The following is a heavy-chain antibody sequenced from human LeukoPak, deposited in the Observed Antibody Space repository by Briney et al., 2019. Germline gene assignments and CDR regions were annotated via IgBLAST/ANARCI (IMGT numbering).Heavy chain of an antibody. CDR3: ARVESSSWYLRWFDP. CDR2: IYYSGST. CDR1: GGSISSSSYY. V-gene: IGHV4-39*01. Sequence: SETLSLTCTVSGGSISSSSYYWGWIRQPPGKGLEWIGSIYYSGSTYYNPSLKSRVTISVDTSKNQFSLKLSSVTAADTAVYYCARVESSSWYLRWFDPWGQGTLVTVSS. J-gene: IGHJ5*02. D-gene: IGHD6-13*01.